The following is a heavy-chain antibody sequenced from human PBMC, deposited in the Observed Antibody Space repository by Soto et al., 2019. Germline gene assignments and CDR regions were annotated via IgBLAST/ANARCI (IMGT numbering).Heavy chain of an antibody. V-gene: IGHV1-3*01. CDR3: ARKPLCGGRCYVNTFDP. CDR2: INLGNGNT. J-gene: IGHJ5*02. Sequence: EASVNVSCKASGYRFLYYPLHWVRQARGQRLEWMGWINLGNGNTEYSQNSQDRVTITGXTXXNXXXLXLXSLRSDDTAIYYCARKPLCGGRCYVNTFDPWG. D-gene: IGHD2-15*01. CDR1: GYRFLYYP.